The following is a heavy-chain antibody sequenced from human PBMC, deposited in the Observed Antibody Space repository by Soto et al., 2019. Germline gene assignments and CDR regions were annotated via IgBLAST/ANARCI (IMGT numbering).Heavy chain of an antibody. D-gene: IGHD6-19*01. V-gene: IGHV1-3*04. CDR2: IHTGNGAT. Sequence: ASVKVSCKTSGYSFIGYGLHWVRQAPGQSLEWMGWIHTGNGATKYSQKFQGRLTITRDTSASTAYMEVTSLTSEDTAVYYCARKYSSGSFDSWGQGPLVTVSS. CDR1: GYSFIGYG. J-gene: IGHJ4*02. CDR3: ARKYSSGSFDS.